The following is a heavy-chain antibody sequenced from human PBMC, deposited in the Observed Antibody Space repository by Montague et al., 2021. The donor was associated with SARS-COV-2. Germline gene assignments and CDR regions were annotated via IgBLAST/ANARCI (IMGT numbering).Heavy chain of an antibody. D-gene: IGHD4-17*01. CDR1: GGYINYYY. Sequence: SETLSLTCTVSGGYINYYYWTWIRQPPGKELEWIGYIHYNGTTNYNPSLKSRVTISKDMSRTHFFLRLSSVTAADTAVYYCARDSHYGRFYHWGQGTLVTVSS. CDR2: IHYNGTT. CDR3: ARDSHYGRFYH. J-gene: IGHJ3*01. V-gene: IGHV4-59*01.